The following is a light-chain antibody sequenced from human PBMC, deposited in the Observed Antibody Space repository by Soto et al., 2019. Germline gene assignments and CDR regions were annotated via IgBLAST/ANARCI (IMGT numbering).Light chain of an antibody. Sequence: EIVLTQSPGTLSLSPGERATLSCRASQSVSSSYLAWYQQKPGRAPRLLIYGASSRATGIPARYSGSGSGSDFTLTISRLEPEDFAVYYCQQYGSSLFTFGPGTKVVIK. CDR3: QQYGSSLFT. V-gene: IGKV3-20*01. J-gene: IGKJ3*01. CDR1: QSVSSSY. CDR2: GAS.